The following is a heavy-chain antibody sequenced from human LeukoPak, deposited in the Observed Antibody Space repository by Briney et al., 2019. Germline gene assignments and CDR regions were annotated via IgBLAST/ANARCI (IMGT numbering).Heavy chain of an antibody. J-gene: IGHJ6*03. D-gene: IGHD3-10*01. Sequence: SETLSLTCTVSGGSISSSSYYWGWIRQPPGKGLEWIGSIYYSGSTYYNPSLKSRVTISVDTSKNQFSLKLSSVTAADTAVYYCARGLVGEDYYYYYMDVWGKGTTVTVSS. CDR3: ARGLVGEDYYYYYMDV. V-gene: IGHV4-39*01. CDR1: GGSISSSSYY. CDR2: IYYSGST.